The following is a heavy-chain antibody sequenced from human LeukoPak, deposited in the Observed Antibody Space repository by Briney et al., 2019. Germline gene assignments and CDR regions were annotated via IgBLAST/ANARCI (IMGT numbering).Heavy chain of an antibody. V-gene: IGHV3-20*04. CDR2: INWNGGST. J-gene: IGHJ6*03. Sequence: GGSLRLSCAASGFTFDDYGMSWVRQAPGKGLEWVSGINWNGGSTGYADSVKGRFTISRDNAKNSLYLQMNSLRAEDTALYYCARELGATTNYYYYMDVWGKGTTVTVSS. CDR3: ARELGATTNYYYYMDV. D-gene: IGHD1-26*01. CDR1: GFTFDDYG.